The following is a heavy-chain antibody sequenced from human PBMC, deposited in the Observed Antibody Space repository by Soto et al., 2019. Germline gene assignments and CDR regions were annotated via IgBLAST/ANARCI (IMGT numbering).Heavy chain of an antibody. CDR2: IYYSGST. CDR1: GGSISSGGYY. D-gene: IGHD2-15*01. Sequence: SETLSLTCTVSGGSISSGGYYWSWIRQHPGKGLEWIGYIYYSGSTYYNPSLKSRVTISVDTSKNQFSLKLSSVTAADTAVYYCARARDRYCSGGSCYLGPWFDPWGQRTLVTVSS. CDR3: ARARDRYCSGGSCYLGPWFDP. V-gene: IGHV4-31*03. J-gene: IGHJ5*02.